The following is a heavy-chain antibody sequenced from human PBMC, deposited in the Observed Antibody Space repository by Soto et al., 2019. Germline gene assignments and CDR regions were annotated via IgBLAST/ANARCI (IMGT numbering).Heavy chain of an antibody. CDR2: ILPIFGTA. J-gene: IGHJ3*02. V-gene: IGHV1-69*14. Sequence: QVQLVQSGAEVKKPGSSVKVSCKASGGTFSTSSINWLRQSPGQRPEWMGNILPIFGTADYAQKFQDRVTSTADKSTDTAYMELRSLFSEDTAVYYCARRHEYGGNSDAFDIWGQGTVVTVSS. D-gene: IGHD4-17*01. CDR3: ARRHEYGGNSDAFDI. CDR1: GGTFSTSS.